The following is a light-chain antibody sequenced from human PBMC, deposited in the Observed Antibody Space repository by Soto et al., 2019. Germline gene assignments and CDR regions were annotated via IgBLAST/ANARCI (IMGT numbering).Light chain of an antibody. CDR1: SSNIGSNT. Sequence: QSVLTQPPSASGTPGQRVTISCSGSSSNIGSNTVNWYQQLPGTAPKLLIYSNNQRPSGVPDRFSGSKSGTSASLAISGLQSEDYADYYCAAWDDSLNGPVFGGGTQLTVL. J-gene: IGLJ2*01. V-gene: IGLV1-44*01. CDR3: AAWDDSLNGPV. CDR2: SNN.